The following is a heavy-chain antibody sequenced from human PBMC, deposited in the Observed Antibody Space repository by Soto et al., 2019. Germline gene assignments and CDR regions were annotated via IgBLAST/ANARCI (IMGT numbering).Heavy chain of an antibody. CDR1: GGSISSGGYY. J-gene: IGHJ6*03. D-gene: IGHD6-6*01. V-gene: IGHV4-61*08. Sequence: SETLSLTCTVSGGSISSGGYYWSWIRQSPGKGMEWIGEINHTGSTNYNPSLKSRATISVDTSKNHFSLKLNSVTAADTAVYYCATQAPYSSSPYYYYYLDVWGKGTTVTVSS. CDR2: INHTGST. CDR3: ATQAPYSSSPYYYYYLDV.